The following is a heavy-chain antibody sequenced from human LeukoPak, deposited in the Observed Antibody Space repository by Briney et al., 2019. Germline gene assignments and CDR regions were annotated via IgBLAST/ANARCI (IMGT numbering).Heavy chain of an antibody. Sequence: PSETLSLTCTVSGGSISSSSYYWGWLRQPPGKGLEWIVSIYFNGGSTYYNPSLKTLATLLLDTSRNQFSLNLRSVTAADTGVYYCARPMYNSWDRFDPWGQGTQVTVSS. D-gene: IGHD2/OR15-2a*01. CDR1: GGSISSSSYY. CDR3: ARPMYNSWDRFDP. CDR2: IYFNGGST. J-gene: IGHJ5*02. V-gene: IGHV4-39*01.